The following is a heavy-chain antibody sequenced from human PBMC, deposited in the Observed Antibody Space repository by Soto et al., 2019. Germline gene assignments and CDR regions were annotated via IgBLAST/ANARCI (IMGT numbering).Heavy chain of an antibody. D-gene: IGHD3-10*01. V-gene: IGHV4-59*12. CDR1: GGSISSYY. J-gene: IGHJ4*02. CDR3: GSRYGLGKYYFDH. CDR2: IYYSGST. Sequence: SETLSLTCTVSGGSISSYYWSWIRQPPGRGLEWIGYIYYSGSTNYNPSLKSRVTISVDTSKNQFSLKLSSVTAADTAVYYCGSRYGLGKYYFDHWGQGTLVTVSS.